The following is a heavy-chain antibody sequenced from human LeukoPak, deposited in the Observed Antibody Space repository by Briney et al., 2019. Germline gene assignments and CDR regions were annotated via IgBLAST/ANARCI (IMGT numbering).Heavy chain of an antibody. D-gene: IGHD2-8*02. J-gene: IGHJ4*02. CDR2: ISSSGGSI. CDR1: GFAFRNFA. CDR3: AKDDRTGGYYSRFDS. Sequence: GGSLRLSCAASGFAFRNFAMSWVRQAPGKGLEWVSGISSSGGSIHYADSVKGRFTISRDNSKNTLYLQMNSLRAEDTAMYYCAKDDRTGGYYSRFDSWGQGTLVTVSS. V-gene: IGHV3-23*01.